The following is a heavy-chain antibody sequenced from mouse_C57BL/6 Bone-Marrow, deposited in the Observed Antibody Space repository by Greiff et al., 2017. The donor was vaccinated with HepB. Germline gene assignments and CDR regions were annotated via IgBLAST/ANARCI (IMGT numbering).Heavy chain of an antibody. CDR1: GFSLTSYG. V-gene: IGHV2-6*03. J-gene: IGHJ2*01. Sequence: QVQLKESGPGLVAPSQRLSITCTVSGFSLTSYGVHWVRQPPGKGLEWLVVIWSDGSTTYNSALKSRLSISKDNSKSQVFLKMNSLQTDDTAMYYCARGATTEEGFDYWGQGTTLTVSS. D-gene: IGHD1-1*01. CDR2: IWSDGST. CDR3: ARGATTEEGFDY.